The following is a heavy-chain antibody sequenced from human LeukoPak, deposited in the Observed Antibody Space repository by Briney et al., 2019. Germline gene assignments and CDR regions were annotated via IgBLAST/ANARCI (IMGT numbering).Heavy chain of an antibody. J-gene: IGHJ4*02. CDR3: ARWFYDSSGYAFDY. Sequence: PSETLPLTCAVSGGSVTSYYWSWIRQPPGRGLEWIAYIYYSGITNYNPSLKSRVTILVDTSKNQFSLRLTSVTAADTAVYYCARWFYDSSGYAFDYWGQGILVTVSS. D-gene: IGHD3-22*01. CDR1: GGSVTSYY. V-gene: IGHV4-59*02. CDR2: IYYSGIT.